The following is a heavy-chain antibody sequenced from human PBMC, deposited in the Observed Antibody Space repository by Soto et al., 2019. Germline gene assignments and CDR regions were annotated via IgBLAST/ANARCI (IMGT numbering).Heavy chain of an antibody. Sequence: EVKLLESGGGLVQPGGSLRLSCAASGFTFSSYAMSWVRQAPGKGLEWVSAISGSGGSTYYADSVKGRFTISRDNSKNTLYLQMNSLRAEDTAVYYCAMGFSGYYYLFDYWGQGTLVTVSS. CDR2: ISGSGGST. J-gene: IGHJ4*02. CDR1: GFTFSSYA. D-gene: IGHD3-22*01. CDR3: AMGFSGYYYLFDY. V-gene: IGHV3-23*01.